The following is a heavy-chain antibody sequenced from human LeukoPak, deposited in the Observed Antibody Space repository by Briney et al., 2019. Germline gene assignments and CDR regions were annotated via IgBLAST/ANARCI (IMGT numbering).Heavy chain of an antibody. D-gene: IGHD3-22*01. V-gene: IGHV3-21*01. CDR2: ISSTSTYI. CDR3: ARDLEAYYYDSSGYPAFDI. CDR1: EFTFSSYT. J-gene: IGHJ3*02. Sequence: GGSLRLSCAASEFTFSSYTINWVRQAPGKGLEWVSSISSTSTYISYADSVKGRFTISRDNAKNSLYLQMNSLRAEDTAVYYCARDLEAYYYDSSGYPAFDIWGQGTMVTVSS.